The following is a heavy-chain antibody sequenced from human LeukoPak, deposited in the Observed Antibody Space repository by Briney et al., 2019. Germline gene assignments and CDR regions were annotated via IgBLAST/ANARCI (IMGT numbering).Heavy chain of an antibody. D-gene: IGHD5-24*01. Sequence: PSETLSLTCTVSGGSISSYYWIWIRQPAGKGLEWIGRIYTSGSTNYNPSLKSRVIISVDTSKNQFSLSLSSVTAADTAVYYCARDRTGWLQADYWGPGTLVTVSS. CDR2: IYTSGST. CDR3: ARDRTGWLQADY. V-gene: IGHV4-4*07. CDR1: GGSISSYY. J-gene: IGHJ4*02.